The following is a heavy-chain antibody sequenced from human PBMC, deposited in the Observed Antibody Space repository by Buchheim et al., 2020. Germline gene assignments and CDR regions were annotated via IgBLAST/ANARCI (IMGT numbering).Heavy chain of an antibody. D-gene: IGHD6-19*01. CDR1: GYTFTRYG. CDR2: ISGYNGDT. Sequence: KKPGASVKVSCKASGYTFTRYGIIWVRLAPGQGLEWIGWISGYNGDTKYAQKLQGRVTVTTDTPTSTAYMELRSLRSDDTAVYWCAGATGSGWYFDYWGQGTL. V-gene: IGHV1-18*04. CDR3: AGATGSGWYFDY. J-gene: IGHJ4*02.